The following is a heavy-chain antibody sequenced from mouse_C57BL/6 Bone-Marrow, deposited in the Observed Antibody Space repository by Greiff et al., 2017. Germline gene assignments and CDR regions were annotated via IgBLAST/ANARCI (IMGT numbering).Heavy chain of an antibody. J-gene: IGHJ2*01. CDR2: IYPGDGDT. D-gene: IGHD1-1*01. CDR3: ARSNYYGSDY. Sequence: VKLVESGAELVKPGASVKISCKASGYAFSSYWMNWVKQRPGKGLEWIGQIYPGDGDTNYNGKFKGKATLTADKSSSTAYMQLSSLTSEDSAVYFCARSNYYGSDYWGQGTTLTVSS. V-gene: IGHV1-80*01. CDR1: GYAFSSYW.